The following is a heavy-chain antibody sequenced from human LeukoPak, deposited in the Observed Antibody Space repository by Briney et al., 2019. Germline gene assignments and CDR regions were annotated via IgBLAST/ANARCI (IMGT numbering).Heavy chain of an antibody. J-gene: IGHJ5*02. V-gene: IGHV1-18*01. D-gene: IGHD2-2*01. CDR2: ISAYNGNT. CDR3: ARDFAHIVVVPAAHYNWLDP. CDR1: GYTFTSYG. Sequence: ASVKVSCKASGYTFTSYGISWVRQAPGQGLEWMGWISAYNGNTNYAQKLQGRVTMTTDTSTSTAYMELRSLRSDDTAVYYCARDFAHIVVVPAAHYNWLDPWGQGTLVTVSS.